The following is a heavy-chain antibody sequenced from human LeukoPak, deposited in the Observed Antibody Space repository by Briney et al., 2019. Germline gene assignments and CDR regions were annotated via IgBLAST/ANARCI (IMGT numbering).Heavy chain of an antibody. CDR1: GFTFSSYA. CDR2: ISGSGGST. D-gene: IGHD6-13*01. J-gene: IGHJ4*02. V-gene: IGHV3-23*01. Sequence: GGSLRLSCAASGFTFSSYAMSWVRQAPGKGLEWVSAISGSGGSTYYADSVKGRFTISRDNSKNTLYLQMNSLRGEDTAVFYCAKGLAAVVTSWDYFDYWGQGTLVTVSS. CDR3: AKGLAAVVTSWDYFDY.